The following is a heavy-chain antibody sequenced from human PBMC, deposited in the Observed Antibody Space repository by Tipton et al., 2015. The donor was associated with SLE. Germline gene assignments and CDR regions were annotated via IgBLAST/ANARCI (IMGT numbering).Heavy chain of an antibody. CDR3: ARSGLTRVDQGRMDV. D-gene: IGHD5-12*01. Sequence: TLSLTCTVSGGSISSYYWSWIRQPPGKGLEWIGYIYYSGSTNYNPSLKSRVTISVDTSKNQFSLKLNSVTAADTAVYYCARSGLTRVDQGRMDVWGPGTTVTVSS. V-gene: IGHV4-59*01. CDR1: GGSISSYY. CDR2: IYYSGST. J-gene: IGHJ6*02.